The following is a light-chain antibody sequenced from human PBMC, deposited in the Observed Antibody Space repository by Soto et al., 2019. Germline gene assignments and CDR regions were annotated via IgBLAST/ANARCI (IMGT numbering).Light chain of an antibody. Sequence: QSVLTQPASVSGSPGQSITISCTGTSSDVGSYNFVSWYQQHPGKAPKVIIYEGSKRPSGISNRFSGSKSGNTASLTISGLQAEDEADYYCCSYAGDRTPDVFGTGTKLTVL. J-gene: IGLJ1*01. V-gene: IGLV2-23*01. CDR3: CSYAGDRTPDV. CDR1: SSDVGSYNF. CDR2: EGS.